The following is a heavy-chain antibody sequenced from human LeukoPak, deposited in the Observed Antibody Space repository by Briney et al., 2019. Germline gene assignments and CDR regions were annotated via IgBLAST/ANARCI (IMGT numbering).Heavy chain of an antibody. CDR1: GFTFSSYG. Sequence: GGSLRLSCAASGFTFSSYGMHWVRQAPGKGLEWVAMIWYDGSNTYYADSVKGRFTISRDNAKNSLYLQMNSLRAEDTAVYYCAREWATTFDYWGQGTLVTVSS. V-gene: IGHV3-33*01. CDR2: IWYDGSNT. J-gene: IGHJ4*02. CDR3: AREWATTFDY. D-gene: IGHD1-26*01.